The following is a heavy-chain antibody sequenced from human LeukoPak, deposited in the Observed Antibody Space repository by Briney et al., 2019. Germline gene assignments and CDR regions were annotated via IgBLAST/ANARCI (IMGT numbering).Heavy chain of an antibody. V-gene: IGHV4-59*01. Sequence: SETLSLTCTVSGGSISSYYWSWIRQPPGKGLEWIGYIYYSGSTNYNPSLKSRVTISVDTSKNQFSLKLSSVTAADTAVYYCARATMGTYFPLYYFDYWGQGTLVTVSS. J-gene: IGHJ4*02. CDR2: IYYSGST. CDR3: ARATMGTYFPLYYFDY. D-gene: IGHD5-24*01. CDR1: GGSISSYY.